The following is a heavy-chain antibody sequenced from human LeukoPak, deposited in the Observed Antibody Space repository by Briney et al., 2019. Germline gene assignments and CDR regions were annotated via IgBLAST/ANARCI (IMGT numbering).Heavy chain of an antibody. CDR2: IYYSGST. CDR1: GGSISSYY. J-gene: IGHJ4*02. V-gene: IGHV4-59*01. D-gene: IGHD6-13*01. Sequence: SETLSLTCTVSGGSISSYYWRWIRQPPGKGLEWIGYIYYSGSTNYNPSLKSRVTISVDTSKNQFSLKLSSVTAADTAVYYCARQGIAAAGTDYWGQGTLVTVSS. CDR3: ARQGIAAAGTDY.